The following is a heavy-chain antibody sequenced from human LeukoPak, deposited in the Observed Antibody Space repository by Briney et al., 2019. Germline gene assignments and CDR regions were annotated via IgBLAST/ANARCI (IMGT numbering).Heavy chain of an antibody. CDR1: GFTSIAFL. CDR2: IKKDGREE. Sequence: GGSLRLSCVASGFTSIAFLMSGVRGPLGGGGEWGSNIKKDGREEEYVDSVKGRCSIFRDNAKNSVYLQMNSLRAADTAVYYCATFAGVVPGGLLLWGKGTTVIVSS. V-gene: IGHV3-7*01. CDR3: ATFAGVVPGGLLL. D-gene: IGHD2-2*01. J-gene: IGHJ6*04.